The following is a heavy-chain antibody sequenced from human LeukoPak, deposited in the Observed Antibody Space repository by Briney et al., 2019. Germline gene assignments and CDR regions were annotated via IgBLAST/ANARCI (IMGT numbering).Heavy chain of an antibody. V-gene: IGHV3-74*01. D-gene: IGHD4-17*01. Sequence: PGGSLRLSCAASGFTFSSYWMHWVRQAPGKGLVWVSRINTDGSSTSYADSVKGRFTISRDNAKNTLYLQMNSLRAEDTAVYYCARDHFGFGDYAYWGQGTLVTVST. J-gene: IGHJ4*02. CDR1: GFTFSSYW. CDR2: INTDGSST. CDR3: ARDHFGFGDYAY.